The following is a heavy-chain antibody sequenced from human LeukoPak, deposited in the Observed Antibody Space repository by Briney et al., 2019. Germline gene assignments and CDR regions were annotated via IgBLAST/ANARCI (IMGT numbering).Heavy chain of an antibody. V-gene: IGHV1-2*02. Sequence: ASVKVSCKASGYTFTGYYMHWVRQAPGQGLKWMGWINPNSGGTNYAQKFQGRVTMTRDTSISTAYMELSRLRSDDTAVYYCARPLYYYDSSGYYSYWGQGTLVTVSS. CDR3: ARPLYYYDSSGYYSY. CDR1: GYTFTGYY. CDR2: INPNSGGT. J-gene: IGHJ4*02. D-gene: IGHD3-22*01.